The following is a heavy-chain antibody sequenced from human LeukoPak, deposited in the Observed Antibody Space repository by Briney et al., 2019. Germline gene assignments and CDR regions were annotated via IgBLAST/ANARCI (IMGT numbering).Heavy chain of an antibody. J-gene: IGHJ4*02. D-gene: IGHD5-18*01. CDR2: IYYSGST. CDR3: AIGRGYSYGLTSRTFDY. CDR1: GGSISSSSYY. V-gene: IGHV4-39*07. Sequence: SETLSLTCTVSGGSISSSSYYWGWIRQPPGKGLEWIGSIYYSGSTYYNPSLKSRVTISVDTSKNQFSLKLSSVTAADTAVYYCAIGRGYSYGLTSRTFDYWGQGTLVTVSS.